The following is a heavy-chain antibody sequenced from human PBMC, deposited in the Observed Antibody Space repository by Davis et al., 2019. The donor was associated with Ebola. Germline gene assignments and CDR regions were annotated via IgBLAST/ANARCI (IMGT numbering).Heavy chain of an antibody. D-gene: IGHD2-8*02. V-gene: IGHV4-39*01. CDR3: ARGDIVLVVYAIDI. J-gene: IGHJ3*02. Sequence: SETLSLTCTVSGGSISSSSYYWGWIRQPPGKGLEWIGSIYYSGSTYYNPSLKSRVTISVDTSKNQFSLKLSSVTAADTAVYYCARGDIVLVVYAIDIWGQGTMVTVSS. CDR1: GGSISSSSYY. CDR2: IYYSGST.